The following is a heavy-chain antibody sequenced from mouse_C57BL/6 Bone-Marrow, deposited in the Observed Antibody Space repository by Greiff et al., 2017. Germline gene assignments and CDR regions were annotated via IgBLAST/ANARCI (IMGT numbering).Heavy chain of an antibody. V-gene: IGHV1-54*01. J-gene: IGHJ3*01. CDR2: INPGSGGT. D-gene: IGHD1-1*01. CDR3: ASHGYYGSSPWFAY. Sequence: VQRVESGAELVRPGPSVKVSCKASGYAFTNYLIEWVKQRPGQGLEWIGVINPGSGGTNYNEKFKGKATLTADKSSSTAYMQLSSLTSEDSAVYFCASHGYYGSSPWFAYWGQGTLVTVSA. CDR1: GYAFTNYL.